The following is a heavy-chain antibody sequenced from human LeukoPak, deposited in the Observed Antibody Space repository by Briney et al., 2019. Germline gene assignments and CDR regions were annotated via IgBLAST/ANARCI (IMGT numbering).Heavy chain of an antibody. CDR2: IFSST. CDR3: AKDRSSGWYTASLPHY. Sequence: HAGGSLRLSCTVSGFTVSSNSMSWVRQAPGKGLEWVSFIFSSTHYSDSVKGRFTISRDNSKNTLYLQMNSLRAEDTAVYYCAKDRSSGWYTASLPHYWGQGTLVTVSS. D-gene: IGHD6-19*01. J-gene: IGHJ4*02. CDR1: GFTVSSNS. V-gene: IGHV3-66*03.